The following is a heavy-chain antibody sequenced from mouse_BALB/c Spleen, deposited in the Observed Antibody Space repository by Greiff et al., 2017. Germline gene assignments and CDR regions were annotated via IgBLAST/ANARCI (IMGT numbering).Heavy chain of an antibody. J-gene: IGHJ4*01. CDR3: ARCYGSSFYAMDY. Sequence: VKLMESGPELVKPGASVKISCKASGYAFSSSWMNWVKQRPGQGLEWIGRIYPGDGDTNYNGKFKGKATLTADKSSSTAYMQLSSLTSVDSAVYFCARCYGSSFYAMDYWGQGTSVTVSS. D-gene: IGHD1-1*01. V-gene: IGHV1-82*01. CDR2: IYPGDGDT. CDR1: GYAFSSSW.